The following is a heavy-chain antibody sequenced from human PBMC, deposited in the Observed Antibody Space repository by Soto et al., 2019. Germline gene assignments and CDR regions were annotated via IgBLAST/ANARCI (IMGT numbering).Heavy chain of an antibody. V-gene: IGHV4-34*01. CDR3: ASPYYDFWSGPPWGTQKYYFDF. CDR2: INHSGST. CDR1: GVSFSGYC. D-gene: IGHD3-3*01. Sequence: SETLSLTCAVYGVSFSGYCWSWIRQPPGKGLEWIGDINHSGSTNYNPSLESRITISVDTSKNQFSLKLSSVTAADTAVYYCASPYYDFWSGPPWGTQKYYFDFWGQGTLVTVSS. J-gene: IGHJ4*02.